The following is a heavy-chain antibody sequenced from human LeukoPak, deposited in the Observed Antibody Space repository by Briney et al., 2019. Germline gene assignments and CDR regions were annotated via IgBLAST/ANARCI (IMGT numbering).Heavy chain of an antibody. CDR1: GGSISSSSYY. J-gene: IGHJ4*02. CDR2: IYYSGST. Sequence: SETLSLTCTVSGGSISSSSYYWGWIRQPPGKGLEWIGSIYYSGSTYYNPSLKSRVTISVDTSKNQFSLKLSSVTAADTAVYYCASPGVVVIPTGSGFDYWGQGTLVTVSS. V-gene: IGHV4-39*07. CDR3: ASPGVVVIPTGSGFDY. D-gene: IGHD3-22*01.